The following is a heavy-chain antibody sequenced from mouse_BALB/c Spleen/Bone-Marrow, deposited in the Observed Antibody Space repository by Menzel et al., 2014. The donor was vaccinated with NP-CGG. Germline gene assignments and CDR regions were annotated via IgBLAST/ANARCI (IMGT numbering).Heavy chain of an antibody. CDR3: ARRVYYDYYAMDY. D-gene: IGHD1-1*01. CDR1: GYAFTSYN. J-gene: IGHJ4*01. V-gene: IGHV1S135*01. CDR2: IDPYSGGT. Sequence: VQLQQSGPELLKPGAPTKVSCKASGYAFTSYNMYWVKQSHGKSLEWIGYIDPYSGGTSYNQKFKGKATLTVDKSSSTAYMHLNSLTSEDSAVYYCARRVYYDYYAMDYWGQGTSVTVSS.